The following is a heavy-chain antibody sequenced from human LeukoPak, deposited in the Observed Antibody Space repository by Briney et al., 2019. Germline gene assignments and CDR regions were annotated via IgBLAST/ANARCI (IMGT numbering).Heavy chain of an antibody. J-gene: IGHJ3*02. CDR1: GGSISSYY. Sequence: SETLSLTCTVSGGSISSYYWSWIRQPPGKGLEWIGYIYYSGSTNYNPSLKSRVTISVDTSKNQFSLKLSSVTAADTAVYYCARAVALEIDAFDIWGQGTMVTVSS. D-gene: IGHD6-19*01. V-gene: IGHV4-59*01. CDR2: IYYSGST. CDR3: ARAVALEIDAFDI.